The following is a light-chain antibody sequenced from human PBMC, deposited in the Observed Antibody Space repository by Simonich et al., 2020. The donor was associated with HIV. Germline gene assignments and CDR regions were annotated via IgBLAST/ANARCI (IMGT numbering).Light chain of an antibody. CDR3: QQRSNWPPIT. J-gene: IGKJ5*01. V-gene: IGKV3-11*01. CDR2: DAS. CDR1: QSVSSY. Sequence: EIVLTQSPATLSLSPGERATPPCRASQSVSSYLAWYQQKPGQAPRLLIYDASNRATVIPARFSGSGSGTDFTLTISSLEPEDFAVYYCQQRSNWPPITFGQGTRLEIK.